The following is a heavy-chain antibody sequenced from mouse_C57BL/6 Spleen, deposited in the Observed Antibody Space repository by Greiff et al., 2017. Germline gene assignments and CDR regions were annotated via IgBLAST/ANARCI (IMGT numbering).Heavy chain of an antibody. CDR1: GYTFTSYW. D-gene: IGHD4-1*01. V-gene: IGHV1-59*01. CDR2: IDPSDSYT. CDR3: ARWEAGTQYFEV. Sequence: QVQLQQPGAELVRPGTSVKLSCKASGYTFTSYWMHWVKQRPGQGLEWIGVIDPSDSYTNYNQKFKGKAPLTVDTSSSTAYMQLSSLTSEDSAVDYCARWEAGTQYFEVWGTGTTVTVSS. J-gene: IGHJ1*03.